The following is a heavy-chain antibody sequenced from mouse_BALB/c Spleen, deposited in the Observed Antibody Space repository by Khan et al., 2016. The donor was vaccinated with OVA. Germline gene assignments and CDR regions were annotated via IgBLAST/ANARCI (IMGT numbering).Heavy chain of an antibody. V-gene: IGHV5-6*01. CDR2: ISSGGDYT. CDR3: ASHLTGSFAY. CDR1: GFTFSSYS. D-gene: IGHD4-1*01. Sequence: EVELVESGGDLVKPGGSLKLSCAASGFTFSSYSMSWVRQTPDKRLEWVATISSGGDYTYYPDNVKGRFTISRDNAKYTLYLQMSSLKSEDTAMYYCASHLTGSFAYWGQGTLVTVSA. J-gene: IGHJ3*01.